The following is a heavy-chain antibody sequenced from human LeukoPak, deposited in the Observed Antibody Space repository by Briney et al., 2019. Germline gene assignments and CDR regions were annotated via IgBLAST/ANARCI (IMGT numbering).Heavy chain of an antibody. Sequence: SETLSLTCAVYGGSFSGHYWTWIRQPPGKGLEWIGEINHSGSTTYNPSLNNRVTISIDTSKNQFSLKMSSVTAADTAVYYCARPRYGSGSLDSWGQGTLVTVSS. CDR3: ARPRYGSGSLDS. D-gene: IGHD3-10*01. CDR1: GGSFSGHY. J-gene: IGHJ4*02. CDR2: INHSGST. V-gene: IGHV4-34*01.